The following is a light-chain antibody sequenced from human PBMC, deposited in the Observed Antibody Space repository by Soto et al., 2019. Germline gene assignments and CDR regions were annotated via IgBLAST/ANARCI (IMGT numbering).Light chain of an antibody. CDR2: DAS. CDR1: QSISSW. Sequence: QMTQSPSTLSSSLGDSVTITCRASQSISSWLAWYHQKPGRAPKVLIFDASSLESGVPSRFSGSGSATEFTLTISSLQPDDFATYYCQQYTTYPWTVGQGTKV. J-gene: IGKJ1*01. CDR3: QQYTTYPWT. V-gene: IGKV1-5*01.